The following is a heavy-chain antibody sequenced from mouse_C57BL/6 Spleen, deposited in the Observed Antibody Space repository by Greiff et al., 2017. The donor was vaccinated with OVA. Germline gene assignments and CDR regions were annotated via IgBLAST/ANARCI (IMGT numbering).Heavy chain of an antibody. V-gene: IGHV5-16*01. CDR1: GFTFSDYY. J-gene: IGHJ2*01. D-gene: IGHD2-1*01. CDR2: INYDGSST. CDR3: ARVYYGNLFDY. Sequence: EVKVVESAGGLVQPGSSMKLSCTASGFTFSDYYMAWVRQVPEKGLEWVANINYDGSSTYYLDSLKSRFIISRDNAKNILYLQMSSLKSEDTATYYCARVYYGNLFDYWGQGTTLTVSS.